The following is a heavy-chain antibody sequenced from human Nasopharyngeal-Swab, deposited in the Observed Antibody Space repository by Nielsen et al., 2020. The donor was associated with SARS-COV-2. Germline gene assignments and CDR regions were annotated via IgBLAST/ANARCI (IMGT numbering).Heavy chain of an antibody. Sequence: GSLRLSCAASGFTFNEYTMNWVRQAPGKGLEWVSTISGSGGSTYYADSVKGRFTISRDNSKNTLYLQMNSLRAEDTAMYDCAKLPSRIAVAGTSYFDYWGRGTLVAVSS. D-gene: IGHD6-19*01. V-gene: IGHV3-23*01. CDR1: GFTFNEYT. J-gene: IGHJ4*02. CDR2: ISGSGGST. CDR3: AKLPSRIAVAGTSYFDY.